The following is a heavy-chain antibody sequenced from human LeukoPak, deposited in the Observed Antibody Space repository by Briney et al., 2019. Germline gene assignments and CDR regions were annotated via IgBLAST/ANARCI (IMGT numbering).Heavy chain of an antibody. V-gene: IGHV4-59*01. CDR1: SGSISTYY. Sequence: SSETLSLTCTVPSGSISTYYWSWTRQPPGKGLEWIGYIYYTGSANYNPSLKSRVTISVDTSKNQFSLKLSSVTAADTAVYYCAIDGVVARPGGLGYWGQGTLVTVSP. CDR3: AIDGVVARPGGLGY. CDR2: IYYTGSA. D-gene: IGHD6-6*01. J-gene: IGHJ4*02.